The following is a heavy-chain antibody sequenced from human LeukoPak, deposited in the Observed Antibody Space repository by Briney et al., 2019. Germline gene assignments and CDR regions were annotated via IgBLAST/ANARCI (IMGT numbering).Heavy chain of an antibody. CDR2: IIPFFRTA. CDR3: ARGAAMVTGNYYYYMDV. Sequence: ASVKVSCKASGGTFNTYGITWVRQAPGQGLEWMGGIIPFFRTANYAQKFQGRVTITADKSTSTAYMELSSLRSEDTAVYYCARGAAMVTGNYYYYMDVWGKGTTVTVSS. D-gene: IGHD5-18*01. J-gene: IGHJ6*03. V-gene: IGHV1-69*06. CDR1: GGTFNTYG.